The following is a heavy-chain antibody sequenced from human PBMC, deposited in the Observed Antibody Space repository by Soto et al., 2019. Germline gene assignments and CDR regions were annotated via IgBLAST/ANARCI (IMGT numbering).Heavy chain of an antibody. CDR2: ISGSGDST. Sequence: PGGSLRLSSAASGFTFSSYAMSWVRHTPGKGLEWVSAISGSGDSTYYADSVKGRFTISRDNSKNTLYLQMNSLRAEDTAVYYCARIGPSYYMDVWGKGTTVTVSS. J-gene: IGHJ6*03. CDR1: GFTFSSYA. CDR3: ARIGPSYYMDV. D-gene: IGHD3-16*01. V-gene: IGHV3-23*01.